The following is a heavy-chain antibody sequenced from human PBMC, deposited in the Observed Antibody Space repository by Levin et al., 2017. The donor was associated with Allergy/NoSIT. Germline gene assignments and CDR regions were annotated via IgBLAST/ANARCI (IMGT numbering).Heavy chain of an antibody. D-gene: IGHD5-18*01. V-gene: IGHV3-30-3*01. CDR3: ARDLSRIQLWWGGAFDI. CDR1: GFTFSSYA. CDR2: ISYDGSNK. Sequence: GGSLRLSCAASGFTFSSYAMHWVRQAPGKGLEWVAVISYDGSNKYYADSVKGRFTISRDNSKNTLYLQMNSLRAEDTAVYYCARDLSRIQLWWGGAFDIWGQGTMVTVSS. J-gene: IGHJ3*02.